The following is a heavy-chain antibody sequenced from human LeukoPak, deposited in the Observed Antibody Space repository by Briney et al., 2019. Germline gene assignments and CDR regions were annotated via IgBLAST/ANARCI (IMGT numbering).Heavy chain of an antibody. CDR3: TTVSTMIVSFGYYYYMDV. CDR1: GFTFSSFG. D-gene: IGHD3-22*01. Sequence: GGSLRLSCAASGFTFSSFGMNWVRQAPGKGLEWVSSISTSSSYIYYADSLKGRFTISRDNAKNSLYLQMNSLRAEDTAVYYCTTVSTMIVSFGYYYYMDVWGKGTTVTVSS. V-gene: IGHV3-21*01. CDR2: ISTSSSYI. J-gene: IGHJ6*03.